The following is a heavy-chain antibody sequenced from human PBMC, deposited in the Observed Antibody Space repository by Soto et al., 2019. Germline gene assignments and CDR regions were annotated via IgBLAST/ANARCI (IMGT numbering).Heavy chain of an antibody. CDR3: ARGTSYCGGDCYGMDV. D-gene: IGHD2-21*01. CDR1: GGTFSSYT. V-gene: IGHV1-69*02. Sequence: SVKVSCKASGGTFSSYTISWVRQAPGQGLEWMGRIIPILGIANYAQKFQGRVTITADKSTSTAYMELSSLRSEDTAVYYCARGTSYCGGDCYGMDVWGQGTTVTVSS. CDR2: IIPILGIA. J-gene: IGHJ6*02.